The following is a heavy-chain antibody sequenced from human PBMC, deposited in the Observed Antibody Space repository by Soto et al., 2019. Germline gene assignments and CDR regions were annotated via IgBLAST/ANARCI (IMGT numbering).Heavy chain of an antibody. CDR1: GFTFSSYS. D-gene: IGHD4-17*01. V-gene: IGHV3-48*02. CDR2: ISSSSSSI. CDR3: ARDIRTTVVTPGGDH. J-gene: IGHJ4*02. Sequence: EVQLVESGGGLVQPGGSLRLSCAASGFTFSSYSMNWVRQAPGKGLEWVAYISSSSSSIHYADSVKGRFTISRDNAKNSLYLQMNSLRNEDTAVYYCARDIRTTVVTPGGDHWGQGTLVTVSS.